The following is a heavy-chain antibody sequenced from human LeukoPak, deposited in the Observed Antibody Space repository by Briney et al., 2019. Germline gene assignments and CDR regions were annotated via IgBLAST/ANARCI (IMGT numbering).Heavy chain of an antibody. CDR3: ARDPAWDYYDSSGPNWGAFDI. CDR2: INPNSGGT. J-gene: IGHJ3*02. D-gene: IGHD3-22*01. Sequence: GASVKVPCKASGYTFTGYYMHWVRQAPGQGLEWMGWINPNSGGTNYAQKFQGRVTMTRDTSISTAYMELSRLRSDDTAVYYCARDPAWDYYDSSGPNWGAFDIWGQGTMVTVSS. V-gene: IGHV1-2*02. CDR1: GYTFTGYY.